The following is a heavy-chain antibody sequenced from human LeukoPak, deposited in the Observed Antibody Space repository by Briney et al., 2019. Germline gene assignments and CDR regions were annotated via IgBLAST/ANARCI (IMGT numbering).Heavy chain of an antibody. Sequence: PGGSLRLSCAASGFTFSDYYMSWIRQAPGKGLEWVSYISSSGSTIYYADSVKGRFTISRDNSKNTLYLQMNSLRAEDTAVYYCAKDECHYYDFWSGGFDYWGQGTLVTVSS. CDR1: GFTFSDYY. V-gene: IGHV3-11*04. D-gene: IGHD3-3*01. J-gene: IGHJ4*02. CDR2: ISSSGSTI. CDR3: AKDECHYYDFWSGGFDY.